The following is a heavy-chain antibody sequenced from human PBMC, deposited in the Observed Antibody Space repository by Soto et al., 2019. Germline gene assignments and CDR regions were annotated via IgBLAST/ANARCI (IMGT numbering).Heavy chain of an antibody. CDR3: ASGGGRLSYGGNSLTPFDP. CDR2: IYYSGST. J-gene: IGHJ5*02. CDR1: GGSISSGDYY. Sequence: QVQLQESGPGLVKPSQTLSLTCTVSGGSISSGDYYWSWIRQPPGKGLEWIGYIYYSGSTYYNPSLKSRVTISVDPSKNQFSLKLSSVTAADTAVYYCASGGGRLSYGGNSLTPFDPWGQGTLVTVSS. D-gene: IGHD4-17*01. V-gene: IGHV4-30-4*01.